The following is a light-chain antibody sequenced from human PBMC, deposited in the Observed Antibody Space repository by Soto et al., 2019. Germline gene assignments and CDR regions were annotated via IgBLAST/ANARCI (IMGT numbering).Light chain of an antibody. J-gene: IGKJ4*01. CDR1: QSVTSSY. V-gene: IGKV3-20*01. Sequence: EIVLTQSPGTLSLSPGERATLSCRASQSVTSSYLAWYQQKPGQAPRLLIYGASSRATGIPDRFSGSGSGTDFTLTISRLEPQDFAMYYCHQYGSEPLTFGGGTKVEIK. CDR3: HQYGSEPLT. CDR2: GAS.